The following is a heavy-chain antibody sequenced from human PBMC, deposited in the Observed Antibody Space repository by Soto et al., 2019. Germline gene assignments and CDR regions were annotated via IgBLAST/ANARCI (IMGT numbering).Heavy chain of an antibody. Sequence: QVQLVQSGAEVKKPGSSVKVSCKASGGTFSSYAISWVRQAPGHGLEWMGGIIPMFGTADYAQKFQGRVTITADESTSTAYMGLSSLRSEDTAVYYCASQGYCISTSCPNYYYGMDVWGQGTTVTVSS. CDR1: GGTFSSYA. V-gene: IGHV1-69*12. D-gene: IGHD2-2*01. CDR2: IIPMFGTA. J-gene: IGHJ6*02. CDR3: ASQGYCISTSCPNYYYGMDV.